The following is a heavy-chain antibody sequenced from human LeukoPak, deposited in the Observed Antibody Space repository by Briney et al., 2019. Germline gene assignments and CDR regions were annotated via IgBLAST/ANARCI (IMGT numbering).Heavy chain of an antibody. CDR1: GGSISSSSYY. CDR3: ARPGRYDSSGQLTYAFDI. D-gene: IGHD3-22*01. CDR2: IYYSGST. J-gene: IGHJ3*02. Sequence: PSETLSLTCTVSGGSISSSSYYWGWIRQPPGKGLEWIGRIYYSGSTYYNPSLKGRVTISVDTSKNQFSLKLSSVTAADTAVYYCARPGRYDSSGQLTYAFDIWGQGTMVTVSS. V-gene: IGHV4-39*01.